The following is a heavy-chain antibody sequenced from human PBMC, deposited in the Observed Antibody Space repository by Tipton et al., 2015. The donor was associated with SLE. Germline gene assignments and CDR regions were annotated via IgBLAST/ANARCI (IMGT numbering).Heavy chain of an antibody. V-gene: IGHV4-28*02. CDR2: IYYGGTI. CDR3: ARVGDYYNSGSRVFDH. Sequence: TLSLTCNVSVYSISSSHWWGWIRQPPGKGLEWIGHIYYGGTIYYNPSLKSRVTISIDTSNNQFSLRLTSVTAADTAVYFCARVGDYYNSGSRVFDHWGQGILVTVSS. D-gene: IGHD3-10*01. CDR1: VYSISSSHW. J-gene: IGHJ4*02.